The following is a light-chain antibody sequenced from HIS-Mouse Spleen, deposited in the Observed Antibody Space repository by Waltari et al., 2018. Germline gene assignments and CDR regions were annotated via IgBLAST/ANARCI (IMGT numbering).Light chain of an antibody. J-gene: IGLJ2*01. CDR1: SGHSSYD. V-gene: IGLV4-69*01. CDR3: QTWGTGIRV. Sequence: QLVLTQSPSASASLGASVKLTCTLSSGHSSYDIAWHQQQPEKGPRYLMKLNSDGSHSKGDGIPDRCSGSSSGADRYLTISSLQSEDEADYYCQTWGTGIRVFGGGTKLTVL. CDR2: LNSDGSH.